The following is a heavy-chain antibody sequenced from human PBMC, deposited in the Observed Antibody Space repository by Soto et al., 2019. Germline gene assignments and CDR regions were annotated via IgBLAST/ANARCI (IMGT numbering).Heavy chain of an antibody. Sequence: QVLLQESGPGLVQPSGTLSLSCVVSGVSISSNYYWGWVRQPPGKGLEWLGDISNIGSINYNPSLNIRVTITMDKSQNQLSLTGHSVGAAARAVCCCGGGFGWYGIDYWGQGTRVIVSS. V-gene: IGHV4-4*01. J-gene: IGHJ4*02. CDR2: ISNIGSI. D-gene: IGHD6-19*01. CDR1: GVSISSNYY. CDR3: GGGFGWYGIDY.